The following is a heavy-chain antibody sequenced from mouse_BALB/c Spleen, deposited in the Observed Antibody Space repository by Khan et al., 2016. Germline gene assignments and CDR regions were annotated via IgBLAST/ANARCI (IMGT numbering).Heavy chain of an antibody. J-gene: IGHJ4*01. Sequence: QVQLKQSGAELVRPGVSVKISCKGSGYTFTDYAMHWVKQSHAKSLEWIGVISTYYGDISYNQKFEGKATMTVDKSSSTAYMELARLTSEDSAIYYCAREGLNSDYAMDYWGQGTSVTVSS. V-gene: IGHV1S137*01. CDR3: AREGLNSDYAMDY. CDR1: GYTFTDYA. CDR2: ISTYYGDI. D-gene: IGHD1-3*01.